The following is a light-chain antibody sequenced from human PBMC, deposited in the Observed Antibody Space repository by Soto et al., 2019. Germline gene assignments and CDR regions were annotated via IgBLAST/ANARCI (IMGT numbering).Light chain of an antibody. CDR1: QGVSSY. Sequence: EIVLTQSPATLSLSPGERATLSCRASQGVSSYLAWYQQKPGQAPRLLIYDASNRATGIPARFSGSGSGTDFTLTISSLEPEDFAVYYCQQRSNWPFGQGTRLEIK. J-gene: IGKJ5*01. V-gene: IGKV3-11*01. CDR3: QQRSNWP. CDR2: DAS.